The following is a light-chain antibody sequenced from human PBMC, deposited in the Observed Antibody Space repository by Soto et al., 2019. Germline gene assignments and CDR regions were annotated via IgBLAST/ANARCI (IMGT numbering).Light chain of an antibody. V-gene: IGLV2-14*01. J-gene: IGLJ1*01. CDR2: EVS. CDR3: SSYTSSSTYV. Sequence: QSALTQPASVSGSPGQSIAISCTGTSSDVGGYYYVSWYQQHPVKAPKLMIYEVSNRPSGVSNRFSASKSGNTASLTISGLQAEDEADYYCSSYTSSSTYVFGSGTKVTVL. CDR1: SSDVGGYYY.